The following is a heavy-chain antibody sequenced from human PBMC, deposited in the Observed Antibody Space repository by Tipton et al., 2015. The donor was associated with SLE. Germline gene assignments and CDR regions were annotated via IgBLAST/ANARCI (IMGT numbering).Heavy chain of an antibody. CDR3: ATSVVVPAAREGAFDI. V-gene: IGHV1-18*01. D-gene: IGHD2-2*01. J-gene: IGHJ3*02. CDR2: LSAYNGNT. Sequence: QSGPEVKKPGASVKVSCKASGYTFTSYGISWVRQAPGQGLEWMGWLSAYNGNTNYAQKLQGRVTMTTDTSTSTAYMELRSLRSDDTAVYYCATSVVVPAAREGAFDIWGQGTMVTVSS. CDR1: GYTFTSYG.